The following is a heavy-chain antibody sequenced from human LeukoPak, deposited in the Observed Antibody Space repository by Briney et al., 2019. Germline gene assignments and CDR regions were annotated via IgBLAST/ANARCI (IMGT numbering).Heavy chain of an antibody. CDR3: ARDWFHAIDY. CDR1: KLTLNNAW. J-gene: IGHJ4*02. V-gene: IGHV3-74*01. Sequence: GDSLRLSCAASKLTLNNAWMNWVRQAPGEGLVWVSRIRSDGSDTRYAESVKGRFTISRDNAKNTLYLQMNSLRAEDTAVYYCARDWFHAIDYWGQGTLVTVSS. CDR2: IRSDGSDT. D-gene: IGHD2/OR15-2a*01.